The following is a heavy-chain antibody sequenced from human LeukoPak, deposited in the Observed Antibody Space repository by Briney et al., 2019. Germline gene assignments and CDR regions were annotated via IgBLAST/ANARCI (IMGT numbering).Heavy chain of an antibody. J-gene: IGHJ4*02. CDR2: IYPGDSDT. V-gene: IGHV5-51*01. CDR1: GYNFSTYW. CDR3: ARLESVGATRAALDY. D-gene: IGHD1-26*01. Sequence: GEPLKISCKGSGYNFSTYWIAWVRQMPGKGLEWMGIIYPGDSDTRYSPSLQGQVTISADKSFSTAYLQWSSLKASDTAMYYCARLESVGATRAALDYWGQGTLVTVSS.